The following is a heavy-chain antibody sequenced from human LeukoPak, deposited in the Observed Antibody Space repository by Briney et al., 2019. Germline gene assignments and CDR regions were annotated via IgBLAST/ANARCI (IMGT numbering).Heavy chain of an antibody. CDR2: ISYDGSNK. Sequence: GGSLRLSCAASGFAFSSYGMHWVRQAPGKGLEWVAVISYDGSNKYYADSVKGRFTISRDGSKNTLYLQMNSLRSDDTAVYYCARGLGQTYYDILTGRRSWFDPWGQGTLVTVSS. CDR3: ARGLGQTYYDILTGRRSWFDP. CDR1: GFAFSSYG. D-gene: IGHD3-9*01. J-gene: IGHJ5*02. V-gene: IGHV3-30*19.